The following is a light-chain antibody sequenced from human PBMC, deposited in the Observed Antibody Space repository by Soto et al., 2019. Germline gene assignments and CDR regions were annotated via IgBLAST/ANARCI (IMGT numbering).Light chain of an antibody. CDR3: QQYNNWPWT. Sequence: EIVITQSPATLSVSPGGRVTLSCRASQSISDTIAWYQQKPGQAPRILIYGASARDTGFPARFSGSGSGTDFTLTISRLQSEDFAVYYCQQYNNWPWTFGQGTKVDIK. V-gene: IGKV3-15*01. CDR2: GAS. J-gene: IGKJ1*01. CDR1: QSISDT.